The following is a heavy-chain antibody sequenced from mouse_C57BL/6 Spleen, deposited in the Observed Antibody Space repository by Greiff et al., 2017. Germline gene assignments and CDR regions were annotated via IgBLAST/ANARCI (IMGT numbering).Heavy chain of an antibody. CDR2: IYPGDGDT. V-gene: IGHV1-82*01. CDR3: AERRFITTVVAPYYFDY. D-gene: IGHD1-1*01. Sequence: VQLQQSGPVLVKPGASVKISCKASGYAFSSSWMHWVKQRPGKGLEWIGRIYPGDGDTNYNGKFKGKATLTADKSSSTSSMQLSRLTSADSTVYVCAERRFITTVVAPYYFDYWGQGTTLTGSS. J-gene: IGHJ2*01. CDR1: GYAFSSSW.